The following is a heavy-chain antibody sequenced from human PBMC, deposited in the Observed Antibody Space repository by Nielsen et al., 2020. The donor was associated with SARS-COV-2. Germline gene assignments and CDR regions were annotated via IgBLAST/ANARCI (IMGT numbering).Heavy chain of an antibody. CDR1: GFSISDSG. J-gene: IGHJ3*01. V-gene: IGHV3-73*01. CDR3: TRVNPITGSWFDALDL. CDR2: IRSKSHSYET. D-gene: IGHD6-13*01. Sequence: GESLKISCAASGFSISDSGMHWVRQASGRGLEWLGRIRSKSHSYETVYAVSVRDRFTISRDDSENTAYLQMNSLRTEDTAVYFCTRVNPITGSWFDALDLWSQGTMVTVSS.